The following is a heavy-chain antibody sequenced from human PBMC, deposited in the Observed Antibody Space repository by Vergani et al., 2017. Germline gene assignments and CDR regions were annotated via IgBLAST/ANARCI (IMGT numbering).Heavy chain of an antibody. J-gene: IGHJ3*02. CDR1: GYSFTSYW. D-gene: IGHD3-10*01. CDR3: ARRVTMVRGVISKYDAFDI. V-gene: IGHV5-51*01. CDR2: IYPGDSDT. Sequence: EVPLVQSGAEVKKPGESLKISCKGSGYSFTSYWIGWVRQMPGKGLEWMGIIYPGDSDTRYSPSFQGQVTISADKSFSTAYLQWSSLKASDTAMYYCARRVTMVRGVISKYDAFDILGQGTMVTVSS.